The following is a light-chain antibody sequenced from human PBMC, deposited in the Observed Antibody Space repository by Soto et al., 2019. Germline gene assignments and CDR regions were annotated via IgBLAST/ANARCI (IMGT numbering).Light chain of an antibody. V-gene: IGKV3D-15*01. J-gene: IGKJ4*01. Sequence: EIVMTQSPATLSVSPGDRATLSCRASQSVNTYVAWYQQKPGQGPRLLMYHASTRLTGIPARFSGSRSGTEFPLTIRSLQSEDFAVYYCQQYTSWPPLTFGGGNKVEIK. CDR3: QQYTSWPPLT. CDR2: HAS. CDR1: QSVNTY.